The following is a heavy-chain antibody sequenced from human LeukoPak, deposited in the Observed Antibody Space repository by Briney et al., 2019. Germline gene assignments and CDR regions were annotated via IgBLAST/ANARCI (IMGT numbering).Heavy chain of an antibody. J-gene: IGHJ2*01. V-gene: IGHV4-59*01. D-gene: IGHD3-10*01. Sequence: SETLSLTCTVSGGSISSYYWSWIRQPPGKGLEWIGYIYYSGSTNYNPSLKSRVTISVDTSKNQFSLKLSSVTAADTAVYYCARGTMVRGVIPHWYFDLWGRGTLVTVSS. CDR1: GGSISSYY. CDR3: ARGTMVRGVIPHWYFDL. CDR2: IYYSGST.